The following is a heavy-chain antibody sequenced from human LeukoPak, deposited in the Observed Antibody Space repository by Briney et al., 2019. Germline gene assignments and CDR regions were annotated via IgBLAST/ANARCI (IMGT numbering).Heavy chain of an antibody. CDR3: ARAIAVAGTLTDFDY. CDR1: GYTFTGFY. J-gene: IGHJ4*02. Sequence: ASVKVSCRASGYTFTGFYMHWVRQAPGQGLEWMGWINPNSGGTNYAQKFQGRVTMTRDTSISTAYMELSRLRSDDTAVYYCARAIAVAGTLTDFDYWGQGTLVTVSS. D-gene: IGHD6-19*01. V-gene: IGHV1-2*02. CDR2: INPNSGGT.